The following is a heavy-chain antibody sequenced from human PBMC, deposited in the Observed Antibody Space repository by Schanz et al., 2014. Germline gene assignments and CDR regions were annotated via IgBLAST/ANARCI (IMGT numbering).Heavy chain of an antibody. CDR3: ARIGGSVFDY. J-gene: IGHJ4*02. CDR1: GFGFSDYF. V-gene: IGHV3-11*01. Sequence: MQLLESGGGLAQPGGSLRLSCAASGFGFSDYFMAWIRQPPGRGLEWVSYIGNGGVTIYYADSVKGRFTISRDNSKNALYRQMNSLRAEDTAVYYCARIGGSVFDYWAQGTLVTVSS. D-gene: IGHD3-10*01. CDR2: IGNGGVTI.